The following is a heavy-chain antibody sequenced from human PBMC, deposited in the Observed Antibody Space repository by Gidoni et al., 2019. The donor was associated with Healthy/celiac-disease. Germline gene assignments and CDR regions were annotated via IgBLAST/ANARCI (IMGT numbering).Heavy chain of an antibody. J-gene: IGHJ4*01. CDR1: GFTFSSYS. CDR3: ARSGGSYYLEWSADDY. D-gene: IGHD1-26*01. CDR2: SSSSNSYR. V-gene: IGHV3-21*01. Sequence: EVQLVESGGGLVKPGGSLRLSCAASGFTFSSYSRNWVRQAPGKGLDWASSSSSSNSYRYHADSVKCRFTISRDNAKNSLYLQMNSLRAEDTAVYDCARSGGSYYLEWSADDYWGHGTLVTVSS.